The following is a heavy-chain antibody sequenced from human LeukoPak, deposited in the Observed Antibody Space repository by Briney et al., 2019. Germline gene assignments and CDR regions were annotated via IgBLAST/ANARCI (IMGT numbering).Heavy chain of an antibody. CDR1: GFTLSSYG. J-gene: IGHJ3*02. CDR3: ARVHPAPFSTAHDAFDI. CDR2: IWYDGSKK. Sequence: GGTLRLSRAASGFTLSSYGMHWVRQAPGKGREWVAVIWYDGSKKYYADSVKGRLTISRDNSKNTLYLQMNSLRSEDTAVYYCARVHPAPFSTAHDAFDIWGQGTMVTVSS. D-gene: IGHD2-2*01. V-gene: IGHV3-33*01.